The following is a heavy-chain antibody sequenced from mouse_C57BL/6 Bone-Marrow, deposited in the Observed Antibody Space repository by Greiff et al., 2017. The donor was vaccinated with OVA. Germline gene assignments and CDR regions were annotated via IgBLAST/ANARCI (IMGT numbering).Heavy chain of an antibody. J-gene: IGHJ4*01. CDR3: ARRGGGSLYAMDY. V-gene: IGHV2-2*01. D-gene: IGHD1-1*02. CDR1: GFSLTSYG. CDR2: IWSGGST. Sequence: VKLMESGPGLVQPSQSLSITCTVSGFSLTSYGVHWVRQSPGKGLEWLGVIWSGGSTDYNAAFISRLSISKDNSKSQVFVKMNSLQAEDTAIYYCARRGGGSLYAMDYWGQGTSVTVSS.